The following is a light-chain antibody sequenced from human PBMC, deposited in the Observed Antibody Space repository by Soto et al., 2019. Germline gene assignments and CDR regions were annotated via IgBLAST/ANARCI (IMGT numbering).Light chain of an antibody. CDR2: GVT. CDR3: CSYAANSYV. Sequence: QSALTQPASVSGSPGQSITISCTGTSSDIGNYNLVSWYQQHPGKAPKVIIYGVTKRHSGVSNGFSGTTSGNTASLTISGLQAEDEADYHCCSYAANSYVFGTGTKLTVL. CDR1: SSDIGNYNL. J-gene: IGLJ1*01. V-gene: IGLV2-23*02.